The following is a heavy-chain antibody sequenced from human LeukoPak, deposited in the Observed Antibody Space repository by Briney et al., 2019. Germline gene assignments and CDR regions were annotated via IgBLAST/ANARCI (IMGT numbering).Heavy chain of an antibody. Sequence: SVKVSCKASGYTFTNYGVTWVRQAPGQGLEWMGRIIPIFGIANYAQKFQGRVTITADKSTSTAYMELSSLRSEDTAVYYCAREVAEGGSSWTLYYFDYWGQGTLVTVSS. CDR2: IIPIFGIA. V-gene: IGHV1-69*04. CDR3: AREVAEGGSSWTLYYFDY. D-gene: IGHD6-13*01. CDR1: GYTFTNYG. J-gene: IGHJ4*02.